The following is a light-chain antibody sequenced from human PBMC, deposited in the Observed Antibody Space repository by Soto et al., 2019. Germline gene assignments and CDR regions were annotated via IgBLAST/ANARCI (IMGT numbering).Light chain of an antibody. CDR3: SSYAASNNFYFV. J-gene: IGLJ3*02. V-gene: IGLV2-8*01. Sequence: QSALTQPPSASGSPGQSVTISFTGTSSDVGGYNSVSWYQQYPGRAPKLMIYEVTKRPSGVPDRFSGSKSGNTASLTVSGLQAEDEADYYCSSYAASNNFYFVFGGGTKLTVL. CDR2: EVT. CDR1: SSDVGGYNS.